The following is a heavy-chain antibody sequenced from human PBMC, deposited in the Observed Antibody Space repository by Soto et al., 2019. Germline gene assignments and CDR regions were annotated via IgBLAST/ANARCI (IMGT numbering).Heavy chain of an antibody. V-gene: IGHV4-34*01. D-gene: IGHD2-21*01. CDR3: ARGRGEFAA. CDR1: AASLSDNY. Sequence: TLSLTCAVYAASLSDNYCNWLRQPPGKGLEWIGEINHSGNTNYNPSLRSRVTISIDTSKNQLSLNLRSVSAADTAVYYCARGRGEFAAWGQGTPVTVSS. CDR2: INHSGNT. J-gene: IGHJ5*02.